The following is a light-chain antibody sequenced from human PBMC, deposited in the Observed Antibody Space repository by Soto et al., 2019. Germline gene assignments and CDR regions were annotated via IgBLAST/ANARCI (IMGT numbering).Light chain of an antibody. J-gene: IGKJ2*01. CDR2: KAS. CDR3: QQYDSFLYT. Sequence: DIQMTQSPSTVSASIGDRVTITCRASQSISIWLAWYQQKPGKAPKLLIYKASSLESGVPSRFSGSGSGTDFTLTISSLQPDDFATYYCQQYDSFLYTFGQGTKVEI. V-gene: IGKV1-5*03. CDR1: QSISIW.